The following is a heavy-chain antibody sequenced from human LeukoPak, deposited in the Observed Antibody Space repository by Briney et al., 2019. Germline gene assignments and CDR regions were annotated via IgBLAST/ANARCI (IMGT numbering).Heavy chain of an antibody. CDR1: GGSFSGYY. D-gene: IGHD6-19*01. Sequence: PSETLSLTCAVYGGSFSGYYWSWIRQPPGKGLEWIGEINHSGSTNYNPSLKSRVTISVDTSKNQFSLKLSSVTAADTAVYYCARVSRIRLVYWGQGTLVTVSS. J-gene: IGHJ4*02. CDR2: INHSGST. V-gene: IGHV4-34*01. CDR3: ARVSRIRLVY.